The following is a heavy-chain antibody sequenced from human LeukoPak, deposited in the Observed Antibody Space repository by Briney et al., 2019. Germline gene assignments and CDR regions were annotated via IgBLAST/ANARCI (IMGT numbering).Heavy chain of an antibody. CDR1: GGSISSYY. CDR3: ARTSGGYYDSSGYYSYYYYYYMDV. J-gene: IGHJ6*03. V-gene: IGHV4-59*01. CDR2: IYYSGRT. Sequence: SETLSLTCTVSGGSISSYYWSWIRQPPGKGLEWIGYIYYSGRTNYNAPLKSRVTLSVDTSKKQFSLKLSSVTAADTAVYYCARTSGGYYDSSGYYSYYYYYYMDVWGKGTTVTVSS. D-gene: IGHD3-22*01.